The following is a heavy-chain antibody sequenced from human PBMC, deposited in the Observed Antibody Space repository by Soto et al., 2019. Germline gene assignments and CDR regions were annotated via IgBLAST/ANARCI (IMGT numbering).Heavy chain of an antibody. V-gene: IGHV1-69*13. D-gene: IGHD3-9*01. CDR3: ATTQATHYDILTGLFDY. Sequence: SVKVSCKGSGDTFSSYAISWVRQAPGQGLEWMGGIIPIFGTANYAQKFQGRVTITADESTSTAYMELSSLRSEDTAVYYCATTQATHYDILTGLFDYWGQGTLVTVSS. J-gene: IGHJ4*02. CDR1: GDTFSSYA. CDR2: IIPIFGTA.